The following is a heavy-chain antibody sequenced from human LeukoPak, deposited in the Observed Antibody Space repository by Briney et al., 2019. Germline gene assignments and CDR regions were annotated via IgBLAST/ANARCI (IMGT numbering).Heavy chain of an antibody. CDR1: GGSISSSSYY. CDR2: IYYSGST. V-gene: IGHV4-39*07. Sequence: PSETLSLTCTVSGGSISSSSYYWGWIRQPPGKGLEWIGSIYYSGSTYYNPSLKSRVTISVDTSKNQLSLKLSSVAAADTAVYYCARPIRQQLAYAFDIWGQGTMVTVSS. J-gene: IGHJ3*02. CDR3: ARPIRQQLAYAFDI. D-gene: IGHD6-13*01.